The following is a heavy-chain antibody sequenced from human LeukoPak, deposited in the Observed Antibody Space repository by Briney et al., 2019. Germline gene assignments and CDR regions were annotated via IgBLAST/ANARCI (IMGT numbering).Heavy chain of an antibody. Sequence: GGSLRLSCVASGFTFSSYSMNWVRQAPGKGLEWVSSISSSSSYIYYADSVKGRFTISRDNAKNSLYLQMNSLRAEDTAVYYCATHASSSWYGLDYWGQGTLVTVSS. CDR3: ATHASSSWYGLDY. J-gene: IGHJ4*02. V-gene: IGHV3-21*01. CDR2: ISSSSSYI. CDR1: GFTFSSYS. D-gene: IGHD6-13*01.